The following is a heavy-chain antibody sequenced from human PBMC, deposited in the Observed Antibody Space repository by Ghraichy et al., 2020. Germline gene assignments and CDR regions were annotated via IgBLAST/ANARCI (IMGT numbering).Heavy chain of an antibody. CDR3: ARDKAHLNGEFDL. CDR1: GFTFSRSG. CDR2: IWFDGRYD. Sequence: GGSLRLSCAASGFTFSRSGMHWVRQAPGKGLEWLSVIWFDGRYDFYADSVKGRFTISRDNAKDTLYLQMNSLRAEDTAVYYCARDKAHLNGEFDLWGQGTMVTGSS. V-gene: IGHV3-33*01. J-gene: IGHJ3*01. D-gene: IGHD4-17*01.